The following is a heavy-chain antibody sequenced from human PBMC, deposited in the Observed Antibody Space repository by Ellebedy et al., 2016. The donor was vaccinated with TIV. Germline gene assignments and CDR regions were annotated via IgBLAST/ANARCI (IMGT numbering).Heavy chain of an antibody. J-gene: IGHJ6*02. Sequence: SETLSLXXAVYGGSFSGYYWSWIRQPPGKGLEWIGEINHSGSTNYNPSLKSRVTISVDTSKNQFSLKLSSVTAADTAVYYCARGLIVVVITPAVYGMDVWGQGTTVTVSS. CDR3: ARGLIVVVITPAVYGMDV. D-gene: IGHD3-22*01. CDR1: GGSFSGYY. V-gene: IGHV4-34*01. CDR2: INHSGST.